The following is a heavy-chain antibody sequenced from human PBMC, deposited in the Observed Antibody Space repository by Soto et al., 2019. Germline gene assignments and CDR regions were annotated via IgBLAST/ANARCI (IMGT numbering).Heavy chain of an antibody. J-gene: IGHJ3*02. CDR1: GGSISSYY. V-gene: IGHV4-59*01. CDR3: AREERIGWYPDAFDI. CDR2: IYYSGST. D-gene: IGHD6-19*01. Sequence: TSETLSLTCTVAGGSISSYYWSWIRRHPGKGLEWIGYIYYSGSTNYNPSLKSRVTISVDTSKNQFSLKLSSVTAADTAVYYCAREERIGWYPDAFDIWGQGTVVTVSS.